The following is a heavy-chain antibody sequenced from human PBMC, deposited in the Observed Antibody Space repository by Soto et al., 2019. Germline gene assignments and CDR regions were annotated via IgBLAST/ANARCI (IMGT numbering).Heavy chain of an antibody. D-gene: IGHD5-12*01. CDR2: VPYSGST. CDR1: SDSISNSY. V-gene: IGHV4-59*04. J-gene: IGHJ4*02. CDR3: AAGGGLPRYY. Sequence: SETLSLTCTVSSDSISNSYCSWFRQPPGKGLEWIGNVPYSGSTSYDSSLKSRVTMSIDTSKNQFSLKLSSVTVTDTAVYYCAAGGGLPRYYWGQGTLVTVSS.